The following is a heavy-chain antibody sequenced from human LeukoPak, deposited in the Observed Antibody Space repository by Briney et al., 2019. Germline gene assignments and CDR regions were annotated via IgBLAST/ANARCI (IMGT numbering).Heavy chain of an antibody. CDR3: AINGGGDSGYGNFDY. Sequence: GGSLRLSCAVSRFTFDDYAMHWVRQVPGKGLEWVSGINWNSDSIGYADSVKGRFTTSRDNAKNSLYLQMNSLRAEDTAFYYCAINGGGDSGYGNFDYWGQGTLVTVSS. D-gene: IGHD5-12*01. CDR2: INWNSDSI. J-gene: IGHJ4*02. CDR1: RFTFDDYA. V-gene: IGHV3-9*01.